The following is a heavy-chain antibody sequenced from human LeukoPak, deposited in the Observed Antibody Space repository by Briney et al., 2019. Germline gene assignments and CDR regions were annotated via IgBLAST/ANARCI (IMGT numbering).Heavy chain of an antibody. D-gene: IGHD5-24*01. V-gene: IGHV3-53*01. CDR1: GFSLWRDY. CDR3: ARGPDVDGYIHAPFDS. J-gene: IGHJ4*02. Sequence: GGTLRLSCAASGFSLWRDYMNWVRQAPGKGLEWVALSYSGGIAYYADSVKARFTISRDNSKNMLYLEMNSLRVEHSAVYYCARGPDVDGYIHAPFDSWGQGTLVTASS. CDR2: SYSGGIA.